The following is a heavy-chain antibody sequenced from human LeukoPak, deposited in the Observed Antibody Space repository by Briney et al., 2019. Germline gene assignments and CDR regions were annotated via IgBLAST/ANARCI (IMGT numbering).Heavy chain of an antibody. V-gene: IGHV4-39*07. CDR3: ARAIQLRDAFDI. CDR2: IYYSGST. CDR1: GGSISSSSYY. J-gene: IGHJ3*02. Sequence: SETLSLTCTVSGGSISSSSYYWGWIRQPPGKGLEWIGSIYYSGSTYYNPSLKSRVTISVDTSKNQFSLKLSSVTAADTAVYYCARAIQLRDAFDIWGQGTMVTVSS. D-gene: IGHD5-18*01.